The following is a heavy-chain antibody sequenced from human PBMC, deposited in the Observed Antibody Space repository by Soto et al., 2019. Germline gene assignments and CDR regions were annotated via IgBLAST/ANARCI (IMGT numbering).Heavy chain of an antibody. J-gene: IGHJ4*02. CDR1: GFTFSSYA. CDR3: ARDGVNYYGSGYFDY. D-gene: IGHD3-10*01. CDR2: ISYDGSNK. Sequence: QVQLVESGGGVVQPGRSLRLSCAASGFTFSSYAMHGVRQAPGKGLEWVAVISYDGSNKYYADSVKGRFTISRDNSKNTLYLQMNSLRAEDTAVYYCARDGVNYYGSGYFDYWGQGTLVTVSS. V-gene: IGHV3-30-3*01.